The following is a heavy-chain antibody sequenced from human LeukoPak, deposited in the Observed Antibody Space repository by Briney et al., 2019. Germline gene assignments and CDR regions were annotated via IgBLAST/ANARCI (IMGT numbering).Heavy chain of an antibody. CDR3: ARDGGLHPDY. J-gene: IGHJ4*02. CDR2: IYYSGGT. Sequence: SETLSLTCTVSGGSVSSGSYYWRWIRQPPGKGLEWIGYIYYSGGTNYNPSLKSRVTISVDTSKNQFSLELSSVTAADTAVYYCARDGGLHPDYWGQGTLVTVSS. D-gene: IGHD4-11*01. V-gene: IGHV4-61*01. CDR1: GGSVSSGSYY.